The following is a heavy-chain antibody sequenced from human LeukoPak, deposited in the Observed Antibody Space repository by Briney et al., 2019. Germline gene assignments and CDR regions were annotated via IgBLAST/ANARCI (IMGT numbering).Heavy chain of an antibody. CDR1: GFTFSDYY. Sequence: PGGSLRLSCAASGFTFSDYYMSWIRQAPGKGLEWVSYISSTSSYTYYADSVKGRFTISRDNSKNTLYLQMNSLRAEDTAVYYCARDLLAVAGYYYYGMDVWGQGTTVTVSS. J-gene: IGHJ6*02. V-gene: IGHV3-11*05. CDR3: ARDLLAVAGYYYYGMDV. CDR2: ISSTSSYT. D-gene: IGHD6-19*01.